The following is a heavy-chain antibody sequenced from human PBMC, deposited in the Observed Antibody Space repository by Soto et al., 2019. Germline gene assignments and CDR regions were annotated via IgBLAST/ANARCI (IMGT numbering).Heavy chain of an antibody. CDR1: GYTFTSYG. J-gene: IGHJ4*01. D-gene: IGHD3-22*01. CDR3: ARDWSRYYDSSGLMWFY. Sequence: SVKVSCKASGYTFTSYGFSWVRQAPGQGLEWVGWVSAHNGDTRYAQNLQGRITMTTDTFTNTAYMELTSLTPDDTAVYYCARDWSRYYDSSGLMWFYWG. V-gene: IGHV1-18*01. CDR2: VSAHNGDT.